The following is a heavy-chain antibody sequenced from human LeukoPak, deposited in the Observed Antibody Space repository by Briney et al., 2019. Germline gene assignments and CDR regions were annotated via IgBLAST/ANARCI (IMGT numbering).Heavy chain of an antibody. CDR3: ARGTATSLLDYYYGMDV. J-gene: IGHJ6*02. CDR1: GFTFSSSD. Sequence: PGGSRRLSCAASGFTFSSSDMHWVRQATGKGLEWASAIGTAGDTYYPGSVKGRFTISRENAKNSLYLQMNSLRAGDTAVYYCARGTATSLLDYYYGMDVWGQGTTVTVSS. D-gene: IGHD2-2*01. V-gene: IGHV3-13*01. CDR2: IGTAGDT.